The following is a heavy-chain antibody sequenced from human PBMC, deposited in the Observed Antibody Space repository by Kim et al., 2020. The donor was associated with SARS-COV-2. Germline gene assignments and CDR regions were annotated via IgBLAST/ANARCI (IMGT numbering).Heavy chain of an antibody. CDR3: ARDHRNDTGYYSFDY. CDR1: GYTFYTYA. CDR2: INGGNGYT. D-gene: IGHD3-22*01. J-gene: IGHJ4*02. Sequence: ASVKVSCKASGYTFYTYAMHWVRQAPGQRLEWMGWINGGNGYTEYSQKFQGRVTMTRDTSAQTAYMELTSLRSEDTALYYCARDHRNDTGYYSFDYWGQGTLVTVSS. V-gene: IGHV1-3*01.